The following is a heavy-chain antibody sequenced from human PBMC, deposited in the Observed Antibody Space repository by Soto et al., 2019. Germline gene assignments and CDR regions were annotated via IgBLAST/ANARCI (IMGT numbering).Heavy chain of an antibody. Sequence: ASVKVSCKASGGTFSSYAISWVRQAPGQGLEWMGGIIPIFGTANYAQKFQGRVTITADESTSTAYMELRSLRSDDTAVYYCARVDDFDCLFHPYPNLMDVWGQGTTVTVSS. J-gene: IGHJ6*02. D-gene: IGHD3-9*01. V-gene: IGHV1-69*13. CDR1: GGTFSSYA. CDR2: IIPIFGTA. CDR3: ARVDDFDCLFHPYPNLMDV.